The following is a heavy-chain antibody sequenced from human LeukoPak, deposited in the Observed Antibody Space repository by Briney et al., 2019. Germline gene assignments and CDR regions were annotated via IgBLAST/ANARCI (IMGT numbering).Heavy chain of an antibody. CDR2: IIPIFRTA. D-gene: IGHD3-22*01. Sequence: SVKVSCKASGGTFSSYAISWVRQAPGQGLEWMGGIIPIFRTANYAQKFRGRVILTADECQSPAYLELSSLRSEDTAVYYCARSSVKGGYAYYYYYYMDVWGKGTTVTVSS. CDR3: ARSSVKGGYAYYYYYYMDV. CDR1: GGTFSSYA. V-gene: IGHV1-69*13. J-gene: IGHJ6*03.